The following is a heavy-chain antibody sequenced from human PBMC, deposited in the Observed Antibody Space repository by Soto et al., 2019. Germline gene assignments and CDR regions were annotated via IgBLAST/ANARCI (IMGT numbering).Heavy chain of an antibody. CDR3: ARDIGGWYELDY. CDR2: ISSSSSYI. CDR1: GFTFSSYS. Sequence: EVQLVESGGGLVQPRGSLRLSCADSGFTFSSYSMNWVRPAPGKGLEWVSSISSSSSYIYYADSVKGRFTTSRDNAKNSLHRHMNSVRAEDTAVYYCARDIGGWYELDYWGQGTLVTVCS. V-gene: IGHV3-21*01. J-gene: IGHJ4*02. D-gene: IGHD6-19*01.